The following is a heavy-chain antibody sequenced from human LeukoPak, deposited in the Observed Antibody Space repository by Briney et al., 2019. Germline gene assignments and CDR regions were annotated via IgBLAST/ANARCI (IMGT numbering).Heavy chain of an antibody. CDR2: IFYSGST. D-gene: IGHD1-26*01. V-gene: IGHV4-59*08. Sequence: SETLSLTCTVSGASISVYFWSWIRQPPGKGVGWRGYIFYSGSTNYNPSLKSRVTISVDTTKNQLSLKLSSVTAADTAVYYCARLTYSGSYSYYFDHWGQGTPVTVSS. CDR1: GASISVYF. J-gene: IGHJ4*02. CDR3: ARLTYSGSYSYYFDH.